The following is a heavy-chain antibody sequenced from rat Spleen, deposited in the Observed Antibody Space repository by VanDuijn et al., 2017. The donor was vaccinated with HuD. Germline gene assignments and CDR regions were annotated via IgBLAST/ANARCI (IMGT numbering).Heavy chain of an antibody. CDR1: GFTFSNYG. J-gene: IGHJ2*01. D-gene: IGHD1-10*01. CDR2: INTDGGST. V-gene: IGHV5S13*01. CDR3: KRGLIYNNYPFDY. Sequence: EVQLVESGGGLVQPGRSLKLSCAASGFTFSNYGMAWVRQAPGKGLEWVSSINTDGGSTYYTDSVKGRLTISRDNAENTVYLQMNSLMSEDTATYYCKRGLIYNNYPFDYWGQGVMVTVSS.